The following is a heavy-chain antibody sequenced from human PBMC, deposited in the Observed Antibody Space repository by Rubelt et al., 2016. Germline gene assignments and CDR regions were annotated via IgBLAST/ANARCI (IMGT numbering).Heavy chain of an antibody. CDR1: GYSFRDYV. J-gene: IGHJ2*01. CDR2: INTNTGHP. CDR3: ARGLDLHYWYFDP. D-gene: IGHD6-19*01. Sequence: QVQLVQSGAEVKKPGASVKVSCKASGYSFRDYVITWVRQAPGRGLEWMGWINTNTGHPTYAQGFTGGFVFSLDTSGSTAFLQISSLKSEDTALYYCARGLDLHYWYFDPWGRGTLVTVSS. V-gene: IGHV7-4-1*02.